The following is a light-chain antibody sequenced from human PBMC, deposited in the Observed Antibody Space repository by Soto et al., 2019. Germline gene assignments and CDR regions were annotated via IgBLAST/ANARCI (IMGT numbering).Light chain of an antibody. Sequence: DIQMTQSPSSLSASVGDRVNITCRASQSISSYLIWYQQKPGKAPQLLIYDASTLKSGVPSRFSGSGSGTDFTLTISSLQPGDFATYYCQQGHNAPRTFGGGTKVEIK. CDR3: QQGHNAPRT. CDR2: DAS. J-gene: IGKJ4*01. CDR1: QSISSY. V-gene: IGKV1-39*01.